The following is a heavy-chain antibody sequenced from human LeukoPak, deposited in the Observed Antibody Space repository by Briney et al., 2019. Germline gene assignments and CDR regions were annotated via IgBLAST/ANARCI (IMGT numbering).Heavy chain of an antibody. CDR2: ISSSSSYI. D-gene: IGHD2-2*01. V-gene: IGHV3-21*01. Sequence: GGSLRLSCAASGFTFSSYSMNWVRQAPGKGLEWVSSISSSSSYIYYADSVKGRFTISRDNAKNSLYLQMNSLRAEDTAVYYCARDPFLSGGYCSSTSCSQGYWGQGTLVTVSS. CDR1: GFTFSSYS. CDR3: ARDPFLSGGYCSSTSCSQGY. J-gene: IGHJ4*02.